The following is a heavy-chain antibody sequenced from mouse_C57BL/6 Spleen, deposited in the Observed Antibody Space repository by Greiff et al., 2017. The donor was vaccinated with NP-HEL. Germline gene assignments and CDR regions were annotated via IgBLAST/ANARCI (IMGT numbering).Heavy chain of an antibody. J-gene: IGHJ4*01. D-gene: IGHD1-1*01. CDR3: ARSGATVVRAMDY. V-gene: IGHV1-69*01. CDR2: IDPSDSYT. CDR1: GYTFTSYW. Sequence: QVQLQQPGAELVMPGASVKLSCKASGYTFTSYWMHWVKQRPGQGLEWIGEIDPSDSYTNYNQKFKGKSTLTVDKSSSTAYMQLSSLTSEDSAVYYYARSGATVVRAMDYWGQGTSVTVSS.